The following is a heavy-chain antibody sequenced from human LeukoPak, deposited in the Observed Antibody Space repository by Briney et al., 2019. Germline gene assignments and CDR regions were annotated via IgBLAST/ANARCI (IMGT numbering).Heavy chain of an antibody. V-gene: IGHV3-9*01. CDR1: GFTFCDYA. CDR3: AKAMDGKNPRIIDY. Sequence: PGRSLRLSCAASGFTFCDYAIHWVRHAPGKGLEWVSGISWNSAIIVYADSVKGRFTISRDNAKNSLYLQMNSLRAEDTAVYYCAKAMDGKNPRIIDYWGQGTLVTVSS. J-gene: IGHJ4*02. D-gene: IGHD2-8*01. CDR2: ISWNSAII.